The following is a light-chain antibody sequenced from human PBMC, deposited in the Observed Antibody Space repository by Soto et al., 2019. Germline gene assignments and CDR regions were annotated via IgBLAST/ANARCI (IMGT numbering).Light chain of an antibody. CDR1: QSVSSY. CDR3: QQYGRSPTT. CDR2: DAS. V-gene: IGKV3-11*01. J-gene: IGKJ1*01. Sequence: EIVLTQSPATLFLSPGERASLSGRASQSVSSYLAWYQQKPGQAPRLLIYDASNRATGIPARFGGSGSGTDFTLTISSLEPEDFAVYYCQQYGRSPTTFGQGTKVDIK.